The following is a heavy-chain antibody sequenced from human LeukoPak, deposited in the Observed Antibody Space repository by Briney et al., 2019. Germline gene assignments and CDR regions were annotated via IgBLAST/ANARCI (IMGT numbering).Heavy chain of an antibody. V-gene: IGHV3-21*01. CDR1: GFTFSSYS. CDR2: ISSSSSYI. D-gene: IGHD3-22*01. CDR3: ARDSMIVVATFDY. J-gene: IGHJ4*02. Sequence: GGSLRLSCAASGFTFSSYSMNWVRQAPGKGLEWVSSISSSSSYIYYADSVKGRFTISRDNAKNSLYLQMNSLRAEDTAVYYCARDSMIVVATFDYWGQGTLVTVSS.